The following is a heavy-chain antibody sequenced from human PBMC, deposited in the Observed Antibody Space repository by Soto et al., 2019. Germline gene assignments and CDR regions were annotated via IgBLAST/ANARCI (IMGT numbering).Heavy chain of an antibody. Sequence: PGGSLRLSCAASGFTFSSYAMSWVRQAPGKGLEWVSAISGSGGSTYYADSVKGRFTISRDNSKNTLYLQMNSMRGDETAVYYCERGITIFGVVIDYYYYGMDPWGQGTTVTVSS. CDR3: ERGITIFGVVIDYYYYGMDP. CDR2: ISGSGGST. J-gene: IGHJ6*02. V-gene: IGHV3-23*01. CDR1: GFTFSSYA. D-gene: IGHD3-3*01.